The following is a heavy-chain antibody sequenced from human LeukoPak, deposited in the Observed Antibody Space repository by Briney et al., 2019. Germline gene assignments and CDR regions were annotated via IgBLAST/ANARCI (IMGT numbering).Heavy chain of an antibody. D-gene: IGHD6-19*01. Sequence: PGGSLRLYCAASGFTFDDYAMHWVRQAPGKGLEWGSGISWNSGSIGYADSVKGRFTISRDNAKNSLYLQMNSLRAEDTALYYCAKDTDVAVAGTGGDYGMDVWGQGTTVTVSS. CDR2: ISWNSGSI. J-gene: IGHJ6*02. CDR1: GFTFDDYA. CDR3: AKDTDVAVAGTGGDYGMDV. V-gene: IGHV3-9*01.